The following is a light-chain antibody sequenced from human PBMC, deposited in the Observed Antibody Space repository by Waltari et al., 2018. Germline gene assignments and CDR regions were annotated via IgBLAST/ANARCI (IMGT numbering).Light chain of an antibody. CDR2: GAS. CDR3: QQYSKWYN. V-gene: IGKV3-11*01. J-gene: IGKJ2*01. CDR1: QSVISS. Sequence: IVLPQSPATLSLSPGERAIFSCRASQSVISSLSWYQQKPGHAPRLLIYGASNRATGIPDRFRGSGSGTDFTRTIRSLEHEDFAVYFCQQYSKWYNVGQGTKVEVK.